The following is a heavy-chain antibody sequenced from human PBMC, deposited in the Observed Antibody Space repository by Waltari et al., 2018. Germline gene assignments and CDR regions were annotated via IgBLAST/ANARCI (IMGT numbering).Heavy chain of an antibody. J-gene: IGHJ3*02. CDR2: INHSGST. CDR1: GGSFSGYH. D-gene: IGHD3-10*01. Sequence: QVQLQQWGAGLLKPSETLSLTCAVYGGSFSGYHWSWIRQPPGKGLEWIGEINHSGSTNYNPSLKSRVTISVDTSKNQFSLKLSSVTAADTAVYYCARGQRIGGGDDAFDIWGQGTMVTVSS. V-gene: IGHV4-34*01. CDR3: ARGQRIGGGDDAFDI.